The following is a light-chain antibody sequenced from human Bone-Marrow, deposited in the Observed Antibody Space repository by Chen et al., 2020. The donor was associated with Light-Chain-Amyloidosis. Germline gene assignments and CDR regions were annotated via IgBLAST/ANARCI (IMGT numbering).Light chain of an antibody. Sequence: IVMTQSQLSLPVPPGEPASISCRSSQSLLHSNGYNYLDWYQQIPGQPPKLLISWASTRESGVPDRFRGSGSGTDFTLTISSLQAEDVAVYYCQQYYATPFTFGPGTKVDIK. CDR3: QQYYATPFT. CDR2: WAS. V-gene: IGKV4-1*01. CDR1: QSLLHSNGYNY. J-gene: IGKJ3*01.